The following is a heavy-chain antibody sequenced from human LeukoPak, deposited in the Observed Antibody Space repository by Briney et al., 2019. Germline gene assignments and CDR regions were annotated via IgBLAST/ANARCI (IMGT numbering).Heavy chain of an antibody. V-gene: IGHV4-61*01. D-gene: IGHD3-10*01. CDR2: IYYSGST. CDR3: AREAGLEDWFDP. Sequence: PSETLSLTCTVSGGSVSSGSYYWSWIRQPPGKGLEWIGYIYYSGSTNYNPSLKSRVTISVDTSKNQFSLKLSSVTAADPAVYYCAREAGLEDWFDPWGQGTLVTVSS. J-gene: IGHJ5*02. CDR1: GGSVSSGSYY.